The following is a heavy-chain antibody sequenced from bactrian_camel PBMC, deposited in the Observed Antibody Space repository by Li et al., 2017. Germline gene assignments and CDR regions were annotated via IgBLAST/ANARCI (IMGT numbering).Heavy chain of an antibody. CDR3: ATDGGARTVRPRGSVFRSYEFFF. D-gene: IGHD6*01. CDR2: IDMYGKT. V-gene: IGHV3S10*01. J-gene: IGHJ4*01. Sequence: DVQLVESGGGSVQTGGSLRLSCAASGYTYSTSCMGWFRQAPGKESEGVAGIDMYGKTTYAASVKGRFTISRDNVENTLYLHVNSLKPEDTAVYYCATDGGARTVRPRGSVFRSYEFFFWGQGTQVTVS. CDR1: GYTYSTSC.